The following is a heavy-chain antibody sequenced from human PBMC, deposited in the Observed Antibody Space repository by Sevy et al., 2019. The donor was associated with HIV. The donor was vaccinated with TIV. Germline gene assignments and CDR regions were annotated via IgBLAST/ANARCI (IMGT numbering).Heavy chain of an antibody. V-gene: IGHV4-59*01. J-gene: IGHJ6*02. CDR2: IYYSGRT. CDR3: ARPYSNFYYAMDV. CDR1: GDSISGYY. D-gene: IGHD3-3*02. Sequence: SETLSLTCSVSGDSISGYYWSWIRQPPGKGLEWIGYIYYSGRTDYNPSLKSRVTISADTAKNQFSLKLNSVTAADTAVYYCARPYSNFYYAMDVWGQGTTVTVSS.